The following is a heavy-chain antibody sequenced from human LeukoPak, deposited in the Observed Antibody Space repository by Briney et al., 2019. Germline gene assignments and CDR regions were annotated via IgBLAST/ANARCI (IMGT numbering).Heavy chain of an antibody. J-gene: IGHJ4*02. D-gene: IGHD6-19*01. CDR1: GFAFSRQA. Sequence: GRSLRLSCAASGFAFSRQAMGWVRPAAGKGLEWVSVFSDSGDITYYADSVKGRFTISRHNSKNTLYPQMNSLRAEDTAIYYCAKDARRSNGWYFFDHWGQGALVTVSS. CDR3: AKDARRSNGWYFFDH. V-gene: IGHV3-23*01. CDR2: FSDSGDIT.